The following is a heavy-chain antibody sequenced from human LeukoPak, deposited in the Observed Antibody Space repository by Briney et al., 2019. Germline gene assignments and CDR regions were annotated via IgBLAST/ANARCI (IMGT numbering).Heavy chain of an antibody. CDR1: GFTFSSYE. CDR3: AMAAAGITSNR. J-gene: IGHJ4*02. V-gene: IGHV3-48*03. CDR2: ISSSGSTI. Sequence: GGSLRLSCAASGFTFSSYEMNWVRQAPGKGLEWVSYISSSGSTIYYADSVKGRFTISRDNAKNSLYLQMNSQRAEDTAVYYCAMAAAGITSNRWGQGTLVTVSS. D-gene: IGHD6-13*01.